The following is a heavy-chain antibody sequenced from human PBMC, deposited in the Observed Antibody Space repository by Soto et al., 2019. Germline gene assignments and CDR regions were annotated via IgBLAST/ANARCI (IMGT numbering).Heavy chain of an antibody. Sequence: PGGSLRLSWAAAGGTCRNYGVNWVSQAPGKGLEWVSYIGLGSSTKYYADSVEGRFTISRDNAKNSLYLQMNSLRAEDTAVYYCARDQLYYNDISGRPLNAFDVWGQGTMVTVSS. CDR1: GGTCRNYG. V-gene: IGHV3-48*01. D-gene: IGHD3-22*01. J-gene: IGHJ3*01. CDR3: ARDQLYYNDISGRPLNAFDV. CDR2: IGLGSSTK.